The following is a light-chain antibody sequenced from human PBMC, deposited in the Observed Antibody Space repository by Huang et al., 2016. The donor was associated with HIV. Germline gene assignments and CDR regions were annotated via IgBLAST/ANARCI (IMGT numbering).Light chain of an antibody. J-gene: IGKJ2*01. CDR2: GAS. Sequence: DIQMTQSPSSLSASVGDRVTITCRASQSITTYLHWYQQKAAQAPNLLIYGASSLQSGVPSRFSGSGSGTDFTHTISGLQPDDSATYYCQQSYSIPFTFGQGTRLDIK. CDR1: QSITTY. V-gene: IGKV1-39*01. CDR3: QQSYSIPFT.